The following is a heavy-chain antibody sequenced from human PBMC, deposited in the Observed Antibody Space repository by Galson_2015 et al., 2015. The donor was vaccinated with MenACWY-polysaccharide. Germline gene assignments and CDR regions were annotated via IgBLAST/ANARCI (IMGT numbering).Heavy chain of an antibody. J-gene: IGHJ3*02. D-gene: IGHD2-15*01. CDR1: GLTVSSNY. CDR2: IYSAGSA. CDR3: ARAGFHERGGYAFDI. V-gene: IGHV3-53*01. Sequence: SLRLSCAASGLTVSSNYITWVRQPPGKGLDWVSVIYSAGSAYYADSVKGRFTISRDISKNMVFLQMNSLRAEDTALYYFARAGFHERGGYAFDIWGQGTMVTVSS.